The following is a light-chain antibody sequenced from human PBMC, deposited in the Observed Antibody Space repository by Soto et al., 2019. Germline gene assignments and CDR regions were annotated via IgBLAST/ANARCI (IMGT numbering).Light chain of an antibody. V-gene: IGKV2-28*01. CDR3: MQALQTPFT. Sequence: DVVMTQSPLSLPVTLGQPASISCRSSQSLLQTNGNTYLDWYLQKPGQSPQLLISLATNRASGVPDRFSGSGSGTDFTLKISRVEAEDVGVYYCMQALQTPFTFGGGTKVDIK. J-gene: IGKJ4*01. CDR1: QSLLQTNGNTY. CDR2: LAT.